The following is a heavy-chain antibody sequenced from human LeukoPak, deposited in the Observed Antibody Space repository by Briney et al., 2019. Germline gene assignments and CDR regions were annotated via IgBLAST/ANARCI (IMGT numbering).Heavy chain of an antibody. J-gene: IGHJ4*02. CDR1: GFTFSSYW. Sequence: PGGSLRLSCAASGFTFSSYWMHWVRQAPGKGLVWISRIKSDGSGATYADSVKGRFTISRDNAKNTLYLQMDSLRVEDTALYYCAGERYFQGFEYWGQGVLVAVSS. D-gene: IGHD3-9*01. CDR3: AGERYFQGFEY. CDR2: IKSDGSGA. V-gene: IGHV3-74*01.